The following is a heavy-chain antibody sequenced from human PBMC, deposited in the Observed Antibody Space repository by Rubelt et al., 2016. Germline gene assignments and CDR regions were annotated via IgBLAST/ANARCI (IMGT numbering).Heavy chain of an antibody. D-gene: IGHD2-21*01. J-gene: IGHJ4*02. Sequence: EVQLLESGGGSVLPGGSLTLSCAASGFTFSNYAMSWVRQAPGKGLEWVSGISGNGGGTNFAASVKGRFTISRVSSWDMLYLQMNSLRIGDMVGYDSAVDGHPCGGIVINVGSRGQVALVSVS. V-gene: IGHV3-23*01. CDR3: AVDGHPCGGIVINVGS. CDR1: GFTFSNYA. CDR2: ISGNGGGT.